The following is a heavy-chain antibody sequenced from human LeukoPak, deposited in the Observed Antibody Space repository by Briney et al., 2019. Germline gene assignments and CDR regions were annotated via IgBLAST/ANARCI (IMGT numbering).Heavy chain of an antibody. J-gene: IGHJ6*03. D-gene: IGHD3-10*01. CDR3: ARQGITIIAGSMDV. CDR2: IYYSGST. CDR1: GGSISSSSYY. Sequence: SETLSLTCTVSGGSISSSSYYWGWIRQPPGKGLEWIGSIYYSGSTYYNPSLKSRVTISVDTSKNQFSLKLSSVTAADTAVYYCARQGITIIAGSMDVWGKGTTVTVSS. V-gene: IGHV4-39*01.